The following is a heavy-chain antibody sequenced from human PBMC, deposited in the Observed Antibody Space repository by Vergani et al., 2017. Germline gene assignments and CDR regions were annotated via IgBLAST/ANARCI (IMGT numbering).Heavy chain of an antibody. CDR2: ISSDGSNK. V-gene: IGHV3-30*03. Sequence: QVQLVESGGGVVQPGRSLRLSCETSGLMFNNYGMHWVRQAPGKGLEWVAVISSDGSNKHYADSVKGRFTISRDKSQNTVNLKMNSLRTEDTAVYFCASSVTAGNVGVAYFGMDVWGRGTTVTVSS. D-gene: IGHD2-21*01. CDR1: GLMFNNYG. J-gene: IGHJ6*02. CDR3: ASSVTAGNVGVAYFGMDV.